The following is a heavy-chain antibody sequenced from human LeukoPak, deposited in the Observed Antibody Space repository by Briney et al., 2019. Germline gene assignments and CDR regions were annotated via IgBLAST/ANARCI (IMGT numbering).Heavy chain of an antibody. D-gene: IGHD2-15*01. Sequence: PGGSLRLSCGASGFTFSSYGMHWVRQAPGKGLEWVAVISYDGGNISYTDSVKGRFTISRDNSKNTLYLQMNSLRAEDTAVYYCAKRGYCRGGTCFSHDAFDIWGQGTMVTVSS. CDR1: GFTFSSYG. CDR3: AKRGYCRGGTCFSHDAFDI. CDR2: ISYDGGNI. J-gene: IGHJ3*02. V-gene: IGHV3-30*18.